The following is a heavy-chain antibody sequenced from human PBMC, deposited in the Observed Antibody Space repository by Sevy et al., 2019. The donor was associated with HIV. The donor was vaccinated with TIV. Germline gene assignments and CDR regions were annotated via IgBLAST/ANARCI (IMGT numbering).Heavy chain of an antibody. D-gene: IGHD1-26*01. CDR3: ARGYYGKGHIDY. J-gene: IGHJ4*02. V-gene: IGHV3-48*02. Sequence: GGSLRLSCTASGFTFSSYTFNWVRQAPGKGLEWVSQISSGSSIFYADSVKGRFTISRDNAKNSLYLQRNSLRDEDTAVYYCARGYYGKGHIDYWGQGTLVTVSS. CDR1: GFTFSSYT. CDR2: ISSGSSI.